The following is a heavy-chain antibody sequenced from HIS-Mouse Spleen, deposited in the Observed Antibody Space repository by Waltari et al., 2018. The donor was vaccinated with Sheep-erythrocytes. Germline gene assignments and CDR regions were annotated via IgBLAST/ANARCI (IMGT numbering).Heavy chain of an antibody. CDR3: ARALSIAARPNWFDP. Sequence: QVQLQQWGAGLLKPSETLSLTCAVYGGSFSGYYWSWIRQPPGKGLEWIGEINHSGSTNYNPSLKSRVTISVDTSKNQFSLKLSSVTAADTAVYYCARALSIAARPNWFDPWSQGTLVTVSS. J-gene: IGHJ5*02. V-gene: IGHV4-34*01. CDR2: INHSGST. D-gene: IGHD6-6*01. CDR1: GGSFSGYY.